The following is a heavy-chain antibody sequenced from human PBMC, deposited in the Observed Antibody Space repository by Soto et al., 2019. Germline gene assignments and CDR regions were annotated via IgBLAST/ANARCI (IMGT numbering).Heavy chain of an antibody. CDR3: ARDGNTKKVIPY. Sequence: ASLTVPCKPSGYTFTSYYMHWVRQAPGQGLEWMGIINPSGGSTSYAQKFQGRVTMTRDTSTSTVYMELSSLRSEDTAVYYCARDGNTKKVIPYWGQGTLVTVSS. V-gene: IGHV1-46*01. D-gene: IGHD1-26*01. CDR1: GYTFTSYY. CDR2: INPSGGST. J-gene: IGHJ4*02.